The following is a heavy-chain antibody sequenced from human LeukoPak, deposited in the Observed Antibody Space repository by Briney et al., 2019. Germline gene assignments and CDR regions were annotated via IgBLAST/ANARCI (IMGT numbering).Heavy chain of an antibody. D-gene: IGHD1-1*01. CDR2: INHSGST. CDR3: ARGGYPGYFDY. J-gene: IGHJ4*02. Sequence: SQTLSLTCAVSGGSISSGGYSWSWIRQPPGKGLEWIGEINHSGSTNYNPSLKSRVTISVDTSKNQFSLKLSSVTAADTAVYYCARGGYPGYFDYWGQGTLVTVSS. V-gene: IGHV4-30-2*01. CDR1: GGSISSGGYS.